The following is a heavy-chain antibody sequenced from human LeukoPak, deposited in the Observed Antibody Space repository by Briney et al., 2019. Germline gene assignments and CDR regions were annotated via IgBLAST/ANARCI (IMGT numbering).Heavy chain of an antibody. D-gene: IGHD3-10*01. V-gene: IGHV3-30-3*01. CDR3: ARDQSTYYYGSAPDY. J-gene: IGHJ4*02. CDR2: ISYDGSNK. CDR1: GFTFSSYA. Sequence: GGSLRLSCAASGFTFSSYAMHWVRQAPGKGLEWVAVISYDGSNKYYADSVKGRFTISRDNSKNTLYLQMNSLRAEDTAVYYCARDQSTYYYGSAPDYWGQGTLVTVSS.